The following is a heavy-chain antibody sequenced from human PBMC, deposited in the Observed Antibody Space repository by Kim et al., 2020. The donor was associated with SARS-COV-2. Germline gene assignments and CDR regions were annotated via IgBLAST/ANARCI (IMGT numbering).Heavy chain of an antibody. Sequence: GGSLRLSCAASGFTFSSYAMSWVRQAPGKGLEWVSAISGSGGSTYYADSVKGRFTISRDNSKNTLYLQMNSLRAEDTAVYYCAKSPSFAKKRENWFDPWGQGTLVTVSS. D-gene: IGHD1-1*01. CDR1: GFTFSSYA. J-gene: IGHJ5*02. CDR2: ISGSGGST. V-gene: IGHV3-23*01. CDR3: AKSPSFAKKRENWFDP.